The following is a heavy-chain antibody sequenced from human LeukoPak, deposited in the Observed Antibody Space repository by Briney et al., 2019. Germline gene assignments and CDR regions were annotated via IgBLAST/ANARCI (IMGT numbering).Heavy chain of an antibody. CDR2: ISGSGGST. V-gene: IGHV3-23*01. D-gene: IGHD6-13*01. Sequence: GGSLRLSCAASGFTSSDYAMSWVRQAPGKGLEWVSAISGSGGSTYYADSVKGRFTISRDNSRNTLYLQMNSLRAEDTAIYYCAKGAASTLGFDPWGQGTLVTVSS. J-gene: IGHJ5*02. CDR3: AKGAASTLGFDP. CDR1: GFTSSDYA.